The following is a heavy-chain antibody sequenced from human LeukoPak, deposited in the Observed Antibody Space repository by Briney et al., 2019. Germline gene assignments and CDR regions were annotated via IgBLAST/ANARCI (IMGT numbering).Heavy chain of an antibody. V-gene: IGHV4-39*01. J-gene: IGHJ4*02. CDR2: IYYSGST. Sequence: PSETLSLTCTVSGGSISSSSYYWGWIRQPPGKGLEWIGSIYYSGSTYYNPSLKSRVTISVDTSKNQFSLKLSSVTAADTAVYYCARGTYSSSWSFDYWGQGTLVTVSS. CDR1: GGSISSSSYY. CDR3: ARGTYSSSWSFDY. D-gene: IGHD6-13*01.